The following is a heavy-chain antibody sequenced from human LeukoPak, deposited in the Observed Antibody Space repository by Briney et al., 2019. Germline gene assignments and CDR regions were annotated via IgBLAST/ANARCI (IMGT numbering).Heavy chain of an antibody. V-gene: IGHV3-73*01. D-gene: IGHD2-2*01. CDR3: AKDISAGIYCSSTSCYALDY. Sequence: GGSLRLSCAASGFTFSGSAMHWVRQASGKGLEWVGRIRSKANSYATAYAASVKGRFTISRDNSKNSLYLQMNSLRAEDTALYYCAKDISAGIYCSSTSCYALDYWGQGTLVTVSS. CDR2: IRSKANSYAT. J-gene: IGHJ4*02. CDR1: GFTFSGSA.